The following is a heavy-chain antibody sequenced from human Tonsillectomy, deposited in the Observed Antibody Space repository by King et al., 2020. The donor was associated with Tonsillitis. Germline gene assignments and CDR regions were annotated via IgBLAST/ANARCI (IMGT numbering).Heavy chain of an antibody. CDR3: THSTVDWYFYL. Sequence: VQLQESGPGLVKPSETLSLTCAVSGYSISSGYYWGWIRQPPGKGLEWIGSIYHSGSTYYNPSLKSRVTISVDTSKNQFSLKLSSVTAADTAVYYCTHSTVDWYFYLWGRGTLVTVSS. J-gene: IGHJ2*01. D-gene: IGHD2-21*01. CDR2: IYHSGST. CDR1: GYSISSGYY. V-gene: IGHV4-38-2*01.